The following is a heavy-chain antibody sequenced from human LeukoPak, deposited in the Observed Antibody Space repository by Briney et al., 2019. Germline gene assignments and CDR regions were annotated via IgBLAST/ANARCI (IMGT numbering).Heavy chain of an antibody. Sequence: GGSLRLSYAASGFTFSNDWMSWVRQAPGRGLEWVVNIRGDGSQNYFVDSVKGRFTISRDNAKNSLYLQMDSLRVEDTAVYYCARGDYYDSSGYYTGHWGQGTLVTVSS. CDR2: IRGDGSQN. V-gene: IGHV3-7*04. CDR3: ARGDYYDSSGYYTGH. CDR1: GFTFSNDW. D-gene: IGHD3-22*01. J-gene: IGHJ4*02.